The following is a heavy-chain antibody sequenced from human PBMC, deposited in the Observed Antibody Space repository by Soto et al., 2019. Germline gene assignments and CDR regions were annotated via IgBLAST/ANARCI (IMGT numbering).Heavy chain of an antibody. V-gene: IGHV2-5*02. CDR1: GFSLSTSGVG. Sequence: SGPTLVNPTQTLTLTCTFSGFSLSTSGVGVGWIRQPPGKALEWLALIYWDDDKRYSPSLKSRLTITKDTSKNQVVLTMTNMDPVDTATYYCAHSLQLDIVVVVAATPTPLFDYWGQGTLVTVS. CDR3: AHSLQLDIVVVVAATPTPLFDY. CDR2: IYWDDDK. J-gene: IGHJ4*02. D-gene: IGHD2-15*01.